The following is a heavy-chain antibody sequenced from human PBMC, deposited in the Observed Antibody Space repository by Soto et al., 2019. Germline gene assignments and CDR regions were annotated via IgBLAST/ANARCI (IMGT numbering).Heavy chain of an antibody. Sequence: EVEVVESGEGLVQPGESLRLSCAASGFIFTNYWMHWVRQVPGRGLVWVSGITHDGSGTKYADSVKGRFTISRDNAKNTVYLQMNSLRPEDTAVYYCGSVFEYWGRGTLVTVSS. CDR2: ITHDGSGT. CDR1: GFIFTNYW. CDR3: GSVFEY. V-gene: IGHV3-74*01. J-gene: IGHJ4*01.